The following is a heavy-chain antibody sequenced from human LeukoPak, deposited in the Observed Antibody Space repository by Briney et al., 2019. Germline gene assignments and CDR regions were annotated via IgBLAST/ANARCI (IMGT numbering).Heavy chain of an antibody. CDR3: ARRDYYGSGSYYYFDY. J-gene: IGHJ4*02. D-gene: IGHD3-10*01. CDR1: GYTFTSYG. V-gene: IGHV1-18*04. Sequence: GASVKVSCKASGYTFTSYGISWVRQAPGQGLEWMGWISAYNGSTNYAQKLQGRVTMTTDTSTSTAYMELRSLRSDDTAVYYCARRDYYGSGSYYYFDYWGQGTLVTVSS. CDR2: ISAYNGST.